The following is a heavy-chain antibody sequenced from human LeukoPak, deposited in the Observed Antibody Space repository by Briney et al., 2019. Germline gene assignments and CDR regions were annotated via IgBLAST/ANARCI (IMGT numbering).Heavy chain of an antibody. CDR2: IWYDGSQK. D-gene: IGHD4-17*01. CDR1: GFTFRNAG. CDR3: ARDRGDYNHNFDY. V-gene: IGHV3-33*01. Sequence: GGSLRLSCAVSGFTFRNAGMHWVRQAPGKGLEWVAVIWYDGSQKYYADSVKGRFTISRDNPKNMLYLHMNSLRAEDTAVYFCARDRGDYNHNFDYWGQGTLVTVSS. J-gene: IGHJ4*02.